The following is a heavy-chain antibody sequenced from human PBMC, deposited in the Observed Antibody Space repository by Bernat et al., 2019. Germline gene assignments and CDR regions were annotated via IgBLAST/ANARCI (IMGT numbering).Heavy chain of an antibody. CDR3: TGHSASTGGMDV. J-gene: IGHJ6*02. D-gene: IGHD1-26*01. Sequence: QQHLQESGPGLVKPSETLSLTCTVSGYSISTSNYYWAWVRQPPGKGLEWIGTIYFTGIAYYSPSFKSQVTISIDTSKNQYSLNLHSVTAADTAVYYCTGHSASTGGMDVWGQGATVTVSS. CDR1: GYSISTSNYY. V-gene: IGHV4-39*01. CDR2: IYFTGIA.